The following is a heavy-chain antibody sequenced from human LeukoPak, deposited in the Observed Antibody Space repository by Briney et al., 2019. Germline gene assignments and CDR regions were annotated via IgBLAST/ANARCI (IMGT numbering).Heavy chain of an antibody. D-gene: IGHD3-10*01. V-gene: IGHV4-34*01. Sequence: SETLSLTCAVYGGSFSGYYWSWIRQPPGKGLEWIGEINHSGSSNYNPSLKSRVTISIDTSKNQFSLKLSPVTAADTAVYYCARDLSDYYGSGSYRPIDAFDIWGQGTMVTVSS. CDR1: GGSFSGYY. CDR3: ARDLSDYYGSGSYRPIDAFDI. J-gene: IGHJ3*02. CDR2: INHSGSS.